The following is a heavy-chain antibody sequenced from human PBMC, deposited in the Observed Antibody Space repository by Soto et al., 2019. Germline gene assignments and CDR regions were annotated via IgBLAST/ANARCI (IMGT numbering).Heavy chain of an antibody. J-gene: IGHJ6*02. Sequence: QVQLVESGGGVVQPGRSLRLSCAASGFTFSSYGMHWVRQAPGKGLEWVAVISYDGSNKYYADSVKGRFTISRDNSKNTLYLQRNSLRAEDTAVYYCAKEVVVGATAGLGDYYYYYGMDVWGQGTTVTVAS. D-gene: IGHD1-26*01. V-gene: IGHV3-30*18. CDR3: AKEVVVGATAGLGDYYYYYGMDV. CDR2: ISYDGSNK. CDR1: GFTFSSYG.